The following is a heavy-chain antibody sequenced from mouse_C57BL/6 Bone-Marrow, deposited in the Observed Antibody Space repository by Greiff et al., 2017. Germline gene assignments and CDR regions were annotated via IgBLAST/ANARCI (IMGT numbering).Heavy chain of an antibody. CDR3: ARLPIWALMDY. CDR2: ISGGGGNT. Sequence: EVQGVESGGGLVKPGGSLKLSCAASGFTFSSYTMSWVRQTPEKRLEWVATISGGGGNTYYPDSVKGRFTISRDNAKNTLYLQMSSLRSEDTALYYCARLPIWALMDYWGQGTSVTVSS. J-gene: IGHJ4*01. CDR1: GFTFSSYT. V-gene: IGHV5-9*01. D-gene: IGHD4-1*01.